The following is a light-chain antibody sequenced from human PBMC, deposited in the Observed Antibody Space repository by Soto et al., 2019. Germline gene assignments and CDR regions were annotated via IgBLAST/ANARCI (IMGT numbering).Light chain of an antibody. J-gene: IGKJ3*01. V-gene: IGKV1-39*01. CDR2: AAS. CDR3: QQSSSTPPFT. Sequence: DIQMTQSPSSLSASVGDRVTITCRASQSISISLNWYQQKPGKAPKLLIYAASSLQSGVPSRFSADGSGTDFTLTISSLQPEDFATYYCQQSSSTPPFTFGPGTKVDIK. CDR1: QSISIS.